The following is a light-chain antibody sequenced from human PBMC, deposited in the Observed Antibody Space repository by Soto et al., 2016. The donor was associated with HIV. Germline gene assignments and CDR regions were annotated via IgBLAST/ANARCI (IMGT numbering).Light chain of an antibody. V-gene: IGKV2-29*03. J-gene: IGKJ2*01. CDR3: MQGIHPVT. CDR1: QSLMHSGGKTY. Sequence: ETVLTQTPLSLSVSRGQPASISCKSSQSLMHSGGKTYLNWYLQRSGRSPQLLIYEVSSRFSGVPDRFSGSGSGTEFTLQISRVEAEDVGLYYCMQGIHPVTFGQGTKLEI. CDR2: EVS.